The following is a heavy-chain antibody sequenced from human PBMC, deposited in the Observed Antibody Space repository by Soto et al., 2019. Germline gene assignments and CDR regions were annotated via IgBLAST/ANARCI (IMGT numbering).Heavy chain of an antibody. D-gene: IGHD6-13*01. CDR1: GYSFTSYW. J-gene: IGHJ6*02. Sequence: GESLKISCKGSGYSFTSYWIGWVRQMPGKGLEWMGIIYPGDSDTRYSPSFQGQVTISADKSISTAYLQWSSLKASGTAMYYCARRSDTAGYYYGMDVWGQGTTVTVSS. CDR2: IYPGDSDT. CDR3: ARRSDTAGYYYGMDV. V-gene: IGHV5-51*01.